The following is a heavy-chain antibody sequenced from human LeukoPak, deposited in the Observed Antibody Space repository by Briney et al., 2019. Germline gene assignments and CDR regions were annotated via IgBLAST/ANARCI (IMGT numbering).Heavy chain of an antibody. J-gene: IGHJ4*02. CDR3: ARDPPSSGWYYFDY. CDR2: MYYSGST. CDR1: GGSISSYY. V-gene: IGHV4-59*01. D-gene: IGHD6-19*01. Sequence: PSETLSLTCTVSGGSISSYYWSWIRQPPGKGLEWVGYMYYSGSTNYNPSLKSRVTISVDTSKNQFSLKLSSVTAADTAVYYCARDPPSSGWYYFDYWGQGTLVTVSS.